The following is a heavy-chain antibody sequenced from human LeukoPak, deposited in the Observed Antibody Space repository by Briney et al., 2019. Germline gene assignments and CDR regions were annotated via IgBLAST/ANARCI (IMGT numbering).Heavy chain of an antibody. CDR2: ISGSGGST. J-gene: IGHJ4*02. Sequence: GGSLRLSCAASGFTFSSYGMHWVRQAPGKGLEWVSAISGSGGSTYYADSVKGRFTISRDNSKNTLYLQMNSLRAEDTAVYYCAKEVGYSYGYNYFDYWGQGTLVTVSS. CDR3: AKEVGYSYGYNYFDY. V-gene: IGHV3-23*01. D-gene: IGHD5-18*01. CDR1: GFTFSSYG.